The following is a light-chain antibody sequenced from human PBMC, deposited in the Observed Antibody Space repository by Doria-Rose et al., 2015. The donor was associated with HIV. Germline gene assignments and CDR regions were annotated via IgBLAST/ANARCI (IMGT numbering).Light chain of an antibody. CDR3: QSYDSRLSVYV. V-gene: IGLV1-40*01. Sequence: QSVLTQPPSVSGAPWQRVAISCTGSSSNIWACFDVNFYQQLPRTVPQLLIHGNTNRHSGVPDRFSGSKSGTSASLAISGLRAEDEADYYCQSYDSRLSVYVFGTGTKVTVL. CDR1: SSNIWACFD. J-gene: IGLJ1*01. CDR2: GNT.